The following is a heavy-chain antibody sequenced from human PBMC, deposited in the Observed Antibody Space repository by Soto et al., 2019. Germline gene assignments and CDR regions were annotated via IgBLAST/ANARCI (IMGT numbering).Heavy chain of an antibody. Sequence: GGSLRLSCAASGFTFSDYYMSWIRQAPGKGLEWISYISSSGDKIYYADSVKGRFTVSRDNAKNSLYLQMNSLRAEDTAVYYCARGDSSGYYPLDKGMDVWGQGTTVTVSS. CDR3: ARGDSSGYYPLDKGMDV. D-gene: IGHD3-22*01. V-gene: IGHV3-11*04. J-gene: IGHJ6*02. CDR1: GFTFSDYY. CDR2: ISSSGDKI.